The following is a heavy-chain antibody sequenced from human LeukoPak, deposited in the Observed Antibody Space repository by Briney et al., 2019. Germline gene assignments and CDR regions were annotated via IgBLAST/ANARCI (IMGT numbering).Heavy chain of an antibody. D-gene: IGHD3-3*01. CDR3: ARFRFGMGIWFDP. CDR2: IYTSGST. J-gene: IGHJ5*02. CDR1: GYSISSGYY. Sequence: SETLSLTCTVSGYSISSGYYWGWIRQPPGKGLEWIGRIYTSGSTNYNPSLKSRVTMSVDTSKNQFSLKLSSVTAADTAVYYCARFRFGMGIWFDPWGQGTLVTVSS. V-gene: IGHV4-38-2*02.